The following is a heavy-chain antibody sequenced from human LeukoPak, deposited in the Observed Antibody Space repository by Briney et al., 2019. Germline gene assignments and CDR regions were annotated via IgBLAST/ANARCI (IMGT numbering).Heavy chain of an antibody. J-gene: IGHJ3*02. CDR2: TIYRSRWYN. CDR1: GDSVSSNSAA. V-gene: IGHV6-1*01. Sequence: SQTLSLTCTISGDSVSSNSAAWNWIRQSPSRGLEWLGRTIYRSRWYNDYAVSVKSRITINPDTSKNQFSLQLNSVTPEDTAVYYCARDGGRVDTGGSSAFDIWGQGTMVTVSS. D-gene: IGHD5-18*01. CDR3: ARDGGRVDTGGSSAFDI.